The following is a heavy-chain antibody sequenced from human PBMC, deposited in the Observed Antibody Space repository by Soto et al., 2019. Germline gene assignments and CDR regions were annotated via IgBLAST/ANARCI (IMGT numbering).Heavy chain of an antibody. D-gene: IGHD3-10*01. CDR2: ISYDGSNK. V-gene: IGHV3-30*18. J-gene: IGHJ4*02. CDR3: AKDYMVRGVITYFDY. Sequence: QVQLVESGGGVVQPGRSLRLSCAASGFTFSSYGMHWVRQAPGKGLEWVAVISYDGSNKYYADSVKGRFTISRDNSKNTLYLQMNSLGAEDTAVYYCAKDYMVRGVITYFDYWGQGTLVTVSS. CDR1: GFTFSSYG.